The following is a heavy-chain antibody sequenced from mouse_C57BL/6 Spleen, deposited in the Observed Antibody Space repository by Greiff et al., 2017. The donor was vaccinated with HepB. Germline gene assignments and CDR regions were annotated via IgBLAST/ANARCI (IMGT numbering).Heavy chain of an antibody. Sequence: QVQLKESGAELMKPGASVKLSCKATGYTFTGYWIEWVTQRPGHGLEWIGEILPGSGRTNYNEKFQGKATFTADTSSNTAYLQLRSLTTEDSAIYYCARRVLRYFAYWGQGTLVTVSA. D-gene: IGHD1-1*01. CDR3: ARRVLRYFAY. CDR2: ILPGSGRT. V-gene: IGHV1-9*01. J-gene: IGHJ3*01. CDR1: GYTFTGYW.